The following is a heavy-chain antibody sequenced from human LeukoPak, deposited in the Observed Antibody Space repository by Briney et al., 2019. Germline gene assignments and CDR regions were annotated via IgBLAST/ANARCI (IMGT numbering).Heavy chain of an antibody. CDR1: GGSFSGYY. J-gene: IGHJ6*02. D-gene: IGHD2-15*01. CDR3: ARDRVVVVAAMVIYYGMDV. CDR2: INHSGST. V-gene: IGHV4-34*01. Sequence: SETLSLTCAGYGGSFSGYYWSWIRQPPGKGLEWIGEINHSGSTNYNPSLKSRVTISVDTSKNQFSLKLSSVTAADTAVYYCARDRVVVVAAMVIYYGMDVWGQGTTVTVSS.